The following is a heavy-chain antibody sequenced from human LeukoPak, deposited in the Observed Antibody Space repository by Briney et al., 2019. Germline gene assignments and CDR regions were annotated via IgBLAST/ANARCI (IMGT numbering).Heavy chain of an antibody. CDR3: ARAGSHWHYVY. V-gene: IGHV3-7*01. J-gene: IGHJ4*02. Sequence: GGSLRLSCVASDFTFSFYWMTWVRQAPGKGLEWVANILPDGSQKYYVDSVKGRFTISRDNPKNSLYLQINSLRAEDTAVYYCARAGSHWHYVYWGQGTVVTVSS. CDR2: ILPDGSQK. CDR1: DFTFSFYW. D-gene: IGHD3-10*01.